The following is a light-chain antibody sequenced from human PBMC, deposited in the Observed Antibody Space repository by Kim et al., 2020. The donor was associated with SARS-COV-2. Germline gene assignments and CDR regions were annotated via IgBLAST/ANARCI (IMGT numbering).Light chain of an antibody. CDR2: DVN. V-gene: IGLV2-14*03. CDR1: GSDLGTYNY. J-gene: IGLJ6*01. CDR3: VSYTGSKPLYV. Sequence: QSVLTQPASVSGSPQQSITISCTATGSDLGTYNYISWYQQHPGKAPKLLLYDVNNRPSGVSSRFSGSKSGNMASLTISGLQAEDEADYLCVSYTGSKPLYVFGGGTKVTVL.